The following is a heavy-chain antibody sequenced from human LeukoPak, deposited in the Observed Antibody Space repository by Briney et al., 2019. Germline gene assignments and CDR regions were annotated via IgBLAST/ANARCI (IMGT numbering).Heavy chain of an antibody. CDR1: GFTFDDYA. V-gene: IGHV3-43*02. CDR3: AKAYCGGDCYPGDY. J-gene: IGHJ4*02. CDR2: IGGDGTDT. D-gene: IGHD2-21*02. Sequence: GGSLRLSCVVSGFTFDDYAMHWVRQAPGKGPEWVSLIGGDGTDTYYANSVKGRFTISRDNSKKSLYLQMSSLTTEDTALYYCAKAYCGGDCYPGDYWGQGTLVTVSS.